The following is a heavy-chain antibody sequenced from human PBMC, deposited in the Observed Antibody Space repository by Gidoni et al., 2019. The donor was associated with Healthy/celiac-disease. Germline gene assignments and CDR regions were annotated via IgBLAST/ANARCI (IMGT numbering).Heavy chain of an antibody. CDR1: GFTFSSYG. D-gene: IGHD1-26*01. J-gene: IGHJ4*02. CDR3: AKGDEVFDY. V-gene: IGHV3-30*18. Sequence: QVQLVEAGGGVVQPGRSLRLYCAASGFTFSSYGMHWVRQAPGTGLEWVAVISYDGSNKYYADSVKGRFTISRDNSKNTLYLQMNSLRAEDTAVYYCAKGDEVFDYWGQGTLVTVSS. CDR2: ISYDGSNK.